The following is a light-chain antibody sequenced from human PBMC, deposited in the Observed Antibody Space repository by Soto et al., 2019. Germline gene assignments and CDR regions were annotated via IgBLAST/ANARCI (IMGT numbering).Light chain of an antibody. V-gene: IGKV3-20*01. CDR3: QQYSISPRT. J-gene: IGKJ1*01. CDR2: GAS. Sequence: EIVLTQSPGTLSLSPGERATLSCRASQSVSSYLAWYQQKPGQAPRLLIYGASSRATGIPDRFSGSGSGTDFTLTISSLEPEDFALYYCQQYSISPRTFGQGTKVEIK. CDR1: QSVSSY.